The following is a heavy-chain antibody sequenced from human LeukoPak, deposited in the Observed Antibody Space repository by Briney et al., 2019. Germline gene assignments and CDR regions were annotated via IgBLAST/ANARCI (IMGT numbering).Heavy chain of an antibody. CDR2: IDPNSGAT. V-gene: IGHV1-2*02. J-gene: IGHJ5*02. Sequence: ASVKVACKASGYTFTAYYMHWVRQAPGQGLEWMGWIDPNSGATDSAQKFQGRVTVTRDTSINTVYMELSRLTSDDTAVYYCARGRASLTAWFVPWGQGTLVTVSS. D-gene: IGHD1-20*01. CDR3: ARGRASLTAWFVP. CDR1: GYTFTAYY.